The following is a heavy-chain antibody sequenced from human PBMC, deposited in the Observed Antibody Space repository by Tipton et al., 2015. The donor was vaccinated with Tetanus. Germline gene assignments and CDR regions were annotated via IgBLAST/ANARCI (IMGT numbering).Heavy chain of an antibody. V-gene: IGHV3-21*06. CDR3: ATGATLDY. CDR1: GFDFSNYK. CDR2: ISSRNTYI. J-gene: IGHJ4*02. Sequence: SLRLSCAASGFDFSNYKINWVRQAPGQALEWVASISSRNTYISYADSVKGRFTISRDNAKSSLYLQMNSLRAEDTAIYYCATGATLDYWGQGTLVTVSS. D-gene: IGHD1-14*01.